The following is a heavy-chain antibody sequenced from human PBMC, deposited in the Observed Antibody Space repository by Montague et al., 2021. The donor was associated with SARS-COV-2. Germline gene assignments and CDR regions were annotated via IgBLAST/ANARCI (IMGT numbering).Heavy chain of an antibody. J-gene: IGHJ4*02. V-gene: IGHV4-4*07. CDR1: GGSINYYY. CDR2: IYSSGNT. D-gene: IGHD6-13*01. Sequence: SETLSLTCTVSGGSINYYYWHWLRQSAGKGLEWIGRIYSSGNTNSNPSLESRVIMSVDSSQNQFSLKLNSETAADTAVYYCARGDHPTTASWYFFDSWGQGALVTVSS. CDR3: ARGDHPTTASWYFFDS.